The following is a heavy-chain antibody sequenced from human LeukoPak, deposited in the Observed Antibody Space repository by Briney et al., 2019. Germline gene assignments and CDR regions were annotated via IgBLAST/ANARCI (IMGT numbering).Heavy chain of an antibody. CDR1: GFTVSSNY. CDR3: ARDQYDSSGYQDY. Sequence: GGSLRLSCAASGFTVSSNYMSWVRQAPGKGLEWVSVIYSGGSTYYADSVKGRFTSSRDNSKNTLYLQMNSLRAEDTAVYYCARDQYDSSGYQDYWGQGTLVTVSS. V-gene: IGHV3-53*01. D-gene: IGHD3-22*01. CDR2: IYSGGST. J-gene: IGHJ4*02.